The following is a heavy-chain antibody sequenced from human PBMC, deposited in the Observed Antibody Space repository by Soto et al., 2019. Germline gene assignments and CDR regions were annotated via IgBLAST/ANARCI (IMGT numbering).Heavy chain of an antibody. J-gene: IGHJ4*02. CDR2: LCSSSI. CDR1: GFTFSSYC. V-gene: IGHV3-48*01. Sequence: EVQLVESGGGLVQPGGSLRLSCAASGFTFSSYCMSWVRQAPGKGLEWVSFLCSSSIYYADSVKGRFTISRDNAQNSLYLQMNSLRAEDAAVYYCARDSPQIDYWGQGTLVTVSS. CDR3: ARDSPQIDY.